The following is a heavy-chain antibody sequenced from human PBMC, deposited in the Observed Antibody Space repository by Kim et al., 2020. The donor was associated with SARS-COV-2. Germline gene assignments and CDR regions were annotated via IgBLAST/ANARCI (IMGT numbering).Heavy chain of an antibody. CDR1: GFTFSSYA. Sequence: GGSLRLSCAASGFTFSSYAMHWVRQAPGKGLEWVAVISYDGSNKYYADSVKGRFTISRDNSKNTLYLQMNSLRAEDTAVYYCARVATTVTTSYFDYWGQGTLVTVSS. CDR2: ISYDGSNK. V-gene: IGHV3-30-3*01. CDR3: ARVATTVTTSYFDY. J-gene: IGHJ4*02. D-gene: IGHD4-17*01.